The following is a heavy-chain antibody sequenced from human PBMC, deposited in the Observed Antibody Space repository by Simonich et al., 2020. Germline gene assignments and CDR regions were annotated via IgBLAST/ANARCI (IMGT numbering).Heavy chain of an antibody. V-gene: IGHV3-23*01. Sequence: EVQLLESGGGLVQPGGSLRLSCAASGFTFSSYAMSWVRQAPGRGLDGVSAMRESRGNTYYADPVKCRFTISRDNAKNTLYLKMNSLRAEDTAVYYCAKRSGVSITGTFDYWGQGTLVTVSS. CDR2: MRESRGNT. CDR3: AKRSGVSITGTFDY. D-gene: IGHD1-7*01. CDR1: GFTFSSYA. J-gene: IGHJ4*02.